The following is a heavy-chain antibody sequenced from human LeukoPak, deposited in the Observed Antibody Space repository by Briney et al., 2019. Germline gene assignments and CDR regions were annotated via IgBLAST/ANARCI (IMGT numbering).Heavy chain of an antibody. D-gene: IGHD2-2*01. Sequence: SQTLSLTCTVSGGSISSGSYYWSWIRQPAEKGLEWIGRIYTSGSTNYNPSLKSRVTISVDTSKNQFSLKLSSVTAADTAVYYCARDHTLGYCSSTSCYGGWFDPWGQGTLVTVSS. V-gene: IGHV4-61*02. CDR3: ARDHTLGYCSSTSCYGGWFDP. CDR1: GGSISSGSYY. CDR2: IYTSGST. J-gene: IGHJ5*02.